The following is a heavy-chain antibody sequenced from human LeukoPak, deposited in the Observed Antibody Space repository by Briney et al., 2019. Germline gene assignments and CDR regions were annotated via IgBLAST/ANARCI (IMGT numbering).Heavy chain of an antibody. CDR2: IYYSGST. J-gene: IGHJ5*02. CDR3: ARGYYDILTGYFRFDP. D-gene: IGHD3-9*01. CDR1: GGSISSYY. V-gene: IGHV4-59*01. Sequence: SETLSLTCTVSGGSISSYYWSWIRQPPGKGLEWIGYIYYSGSTNYNPSLKSRVTMSVDTSKNQFSLKLSSVTAADTAVYYCARGYYDILTGYFRFDPWGQGTLVTVSS.